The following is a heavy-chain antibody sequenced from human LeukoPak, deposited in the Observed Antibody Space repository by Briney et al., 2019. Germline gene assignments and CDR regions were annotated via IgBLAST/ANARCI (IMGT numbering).Heavy chain of an antibody. CDR2: INSDGSST. Sequence: GGSLRLSCAASGFTFSSYWMHWVRQAPGKGLVWVSRINSDGSSTSYADSVKGRCTISRDNAKNTLYLQMNSLRAEDTAVYYCARDVVGYEQYFDNWGQGTLVTVSS. CDR1: GFTFSSYW. CDR3: ARDVVGYEQYFDN. V-gene: IGHV3-74*01. J-gene: IGHJ4*02. D-gene: IGHD5-12*01.